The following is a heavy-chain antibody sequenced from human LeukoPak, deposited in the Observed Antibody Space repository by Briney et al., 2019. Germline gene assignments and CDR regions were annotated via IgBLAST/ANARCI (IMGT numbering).Heavy chain of an antibody. J-gene: IGHJ3*02. CDR1: GGSFSGYC. D-gene: IGHD3-9*01. Sequence: SETLSLTCAVYGGSFSGYCWSWIRQPPGKGLEWIREINHSGSTNYNPSLKSRVTISVDTSKNQFSLKLSSVTAADTAVYYCARWVRYFDWLPYDAFDIWGQGTMVTVSS. CDR2: INHSGST. CDR3: ARWVRYFDWLPYDAFDI. V-gene: IGHV4-34*01.